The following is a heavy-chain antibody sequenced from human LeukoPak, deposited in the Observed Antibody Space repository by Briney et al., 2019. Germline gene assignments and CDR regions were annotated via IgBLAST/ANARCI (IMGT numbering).Heavy chain of an antibody. CDR2: IFSDGSST. J-gene: IGHJ6*02. CDR3: ASASDFGVGYGMDV. Sequence: GGCLRLSCAASGFTFSTKWMHWVRQAPGKGLVWVSRIFSDGSSTIYADSVKGRFTISRDNAKNTLYLQMYSLRAEDTAVYYCASASDFGVGYGMDVWGQGTTVTVSS. V-gene: IGHV3-74*01. D-gene: IGHD3-3*01. CDR1: GFTFSTKW.